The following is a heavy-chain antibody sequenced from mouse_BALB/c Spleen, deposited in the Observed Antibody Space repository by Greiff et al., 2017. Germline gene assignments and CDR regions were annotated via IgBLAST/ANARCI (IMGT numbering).Heavy chain of an antibody. J-gene: IGHJ4*01. CDR1: GYTFTSYT. D-gene: IGHD1-1*02. CDR2: INPSSGYT. CDR3: AREGGNDYAMDY. Sequence: QVQLKQSAAELARPGASVKMSCKASGYTFTSYTMHWVKQRPGQGLEWIGYINPSSGYTEYNQKFKDKTTLTADKSSSTAYMQLSSLTSEDSAVYYCAREGGNDYAMDYWGQGTSVTVSS. V-gene: IGHV1-4*02.